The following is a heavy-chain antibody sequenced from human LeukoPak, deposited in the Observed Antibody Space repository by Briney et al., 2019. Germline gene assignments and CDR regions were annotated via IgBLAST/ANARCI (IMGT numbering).Heavy chain of an antibody. CDR3: ARAGRLPHPQYYFDS. CDR2: ITGSSSCK. D-gene: IGHD6-25*01. V-gene: IGHV3-21*01. J-gene: IGHJ4*02. Sequence: PGGSLRLSCVDSGFSFSTNTMNWGCHGPGEGLGWVSLITGSSSCKYYADSAKSRFTISRDNAKNSLFLLLNSLSAEDTALYYCARAGRLPHPQYYFDSWGQGTLVTVSS. CDR1: GFSFSTNT.